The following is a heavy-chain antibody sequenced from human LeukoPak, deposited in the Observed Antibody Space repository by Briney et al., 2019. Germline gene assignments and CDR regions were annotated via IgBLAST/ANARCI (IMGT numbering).Heavy chain of an antibody. Sequence: ASVKVSCKAPENIFNRYDINWVRQATGQGLEWMGWTNPNSGNTGYAHKFQGRVTMTRTPSTSTAYMGLSSLRSEDTAVYYCAFRYCTGGSCPSPFDYWGQGTLITVSS. CDR2: TNPNSGNT. V-gene: IGHV1-8*01. CDR1: ENIFNRYD. J-gene: IGHJ4*02. CDR3: AFRYCTGGSCPSPFDY. D-gene: IGHD2-15*01.